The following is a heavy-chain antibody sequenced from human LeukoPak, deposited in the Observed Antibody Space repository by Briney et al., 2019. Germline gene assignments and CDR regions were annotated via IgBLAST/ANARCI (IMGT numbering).Heavy chain of an antibody. V-gene: IGHV4-59*01. D-gene: IGHD6-25*01. CDR3: ARDLAPAEFDY. Sequence: SETLSLTCTVSGGSISSYYWSWIRQPPGKGLEWIGYIYYSGSPNYNPSLKSRVTISVDTSKNQFSLKLSSVTAADTAVYYCARDLAPAEFDYWGQGTLVTVSS. CDR2: IYYSGSP. CDR1: GGSISSYY. J-gene: IGHJ4*02.